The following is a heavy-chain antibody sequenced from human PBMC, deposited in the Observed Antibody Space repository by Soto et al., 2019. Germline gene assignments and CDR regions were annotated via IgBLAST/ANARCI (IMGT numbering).Heavy chain of an antibody. Sequence: QVQLVQSGAEVKKPGSSVKVSCKASGGTFSSYAISWVRQAPGQGLEWMGGIIPIFGTANYAQKFQGRVTITADESTSKAYMELSSLRSEDTAVYYCARDRLRGYSYANYGMDVWGQGTTVTVSS. D-gene: IGHD5-18*01. CDR3: ARDRLRGYSYANYGMDV. CDR2: IIPIFGTA. CDR1: GGTFSSYA. V-gene: IGHV1-69*01. J-gene: IGHJ6*02.